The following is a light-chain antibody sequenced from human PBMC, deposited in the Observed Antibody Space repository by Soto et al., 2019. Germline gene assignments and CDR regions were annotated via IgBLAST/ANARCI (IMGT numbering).Light chain of an antibody. CDR1: QSVSSY. CDR2: DAS. Sequence: EIVLTQSPATLSLSPGERATLSCRASQSVSSYLAWYQQKPGQAPRLLIYDASNRATGIPARFSGSGSGTDFPLTISSLEPEDFAVYYCQQRSNWPPGYTFGQGTKLEI. CDR3: QQRSNWPPGYT. J-gene: IGKJ2*01. V-gene: IGKV3-11*01.